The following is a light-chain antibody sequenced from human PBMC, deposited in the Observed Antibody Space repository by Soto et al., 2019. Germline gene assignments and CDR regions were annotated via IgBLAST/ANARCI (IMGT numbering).Light chain of an antibody. CDR1: QHINSY. V-gene: IGKV1-39*01. Sequence: DIQMTQSPSSLPASVGDRVTITCRASQHINSYLNWYQQKPGKAPKLLIYAASDLQSGGPSRFSGSRSGTDFTLNITSLQPEDFATYYCQQTYKTPPSFG. J-gene: IGKJ2*01. CDR2: AAS. CDR3: QQTYKTPPS.